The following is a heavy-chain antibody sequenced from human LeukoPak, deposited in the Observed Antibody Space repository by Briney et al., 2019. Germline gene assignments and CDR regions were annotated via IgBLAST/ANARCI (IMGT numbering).Heavy chain of an antibody. CDR1: GGSVSSGSYY. J-gene: IGHJ4*02. Sequence: SETLSLTCSVSGGSVSSGSYYWSWIRQPPGKGLEWIGYIYYSGSTNYNPSLKSRVTISVDTSKNQLSLKPSSVTAADTAVYYCARGGSGYPFDYWGQGALVTVSS. D-gene: IGHD3-3*01. CDR3: ARGGSGYPFDY. CDR2: IYYSGST. V-gene: IGHV4-61*01.